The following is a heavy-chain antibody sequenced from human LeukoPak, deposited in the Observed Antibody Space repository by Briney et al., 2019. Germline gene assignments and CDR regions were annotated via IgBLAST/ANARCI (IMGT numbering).Heavy chain of an antibody. CDR1: GGSISGYY. J-gene: IGHJ4*02. CDR3: ARHLYGSGSYDY. CDR2: IYYSGSI. Sequence: SETLSLTCTVAGGSISGYYWSWLRQPPGKGLKWIGYIYYSGSINYNPSLKSRVTISVDTSKSQFSLKLTSVTAADTAVYYCARHLYGSGSYDYWGQGTLVTVSS. V-gene: IGHV4-59*08. D-gene: IGHD3-10*01.